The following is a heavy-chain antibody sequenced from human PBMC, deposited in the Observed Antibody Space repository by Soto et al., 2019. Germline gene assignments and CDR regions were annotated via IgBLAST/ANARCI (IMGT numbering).Heavy chain of an antibody. Sequence: SETLSLTCAVYGGSVSGGSYYWSWIRQPPGKGLEWIGEVSHSGGTHFNPSLKGRVTISVDTSKNQFSLKMSFVTAADTALYYCARVERGTATTVVDAFDIWGPGTMVTVSS. J-gene: IGHJ3*02. D-gene: IGHD1-1*01. V-gene: IGHV4-34*01. CDR2: VSHSGGT. CDR3: ARVERGTATTVVDAFDI. CDR1: GGSVSGGSYY.